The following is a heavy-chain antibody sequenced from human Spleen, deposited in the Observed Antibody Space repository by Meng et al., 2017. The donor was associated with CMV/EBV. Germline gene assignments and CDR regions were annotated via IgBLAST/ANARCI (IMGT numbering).Heavy chain of an antibody. CDR1: GYTFATYG. J-gene: IGHJ4*02. Sequence: ASVKVSCKASGYTFATYGISWVRQGPGQGLEWMGWITAYDADTKYAQRFQGRVTMTMDTSTNTAYMELRSLTSVDTAVYYCVRGRYSGSYALGYWGQGTLVTVSS. CDR3: VRGRYSGSYALGY. V-gene: IGHV1-18*01. D-gene: IGHD1-26*01. CDR2: ITAYDADT.